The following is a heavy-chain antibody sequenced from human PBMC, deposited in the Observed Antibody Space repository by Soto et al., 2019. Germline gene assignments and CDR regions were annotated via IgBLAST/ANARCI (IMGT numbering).Heavy chain of an antibody. Sequence: SVKVSCKASGGTFRSYAISWVRQAPGQGLEWMGGIIPIFGTAKYAQNFQGSVTMTRDTSTTTIYMELSSLRSDDTAIYYCSREENCSGGTCYSEYFHRWGQGTLVTVSS. CDR2: IIPIFGTA. CDR3: SREENCSGGTCYSEYFHR. CDR1: GGTFRSYA. V-gene: IGHV1-69*05. D-gene: IGHD2-15*01. J-gene: IGHJ1*01.